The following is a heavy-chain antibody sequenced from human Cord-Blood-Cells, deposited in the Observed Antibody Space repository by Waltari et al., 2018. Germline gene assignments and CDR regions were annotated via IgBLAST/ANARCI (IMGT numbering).Heavy chain of an antibody. D-gene: IGHD2-21*01. J-gene: IGHJ3*02. Sequence: QVQLQQWGAGLLKPSETLSLTCAVYGGSFSGYYWSWIRQPPGKGLEWIGEINHRGSTNYNPALKSRVTISVDTSKNQFSLKLSSVTAADTAVYYCARVVNGDAFDIWGQGTMVTVSS. V-gene: IGHV4-34*01. CDR1: GGSFSGYY. CDR3: ARVVNGDAFDI. CDR2: INHRGST.